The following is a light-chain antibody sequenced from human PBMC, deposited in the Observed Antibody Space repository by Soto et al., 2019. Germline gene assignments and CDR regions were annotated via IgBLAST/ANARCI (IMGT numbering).Light chain of an antibody. CDR1: QSLLHSNGYNY. CDR2: LGY. J-gene: IGKJ1*01. V-gene: IGKV2-28*01. Sequence: DIVMTQSPLSLPVTPGEPASISCRSSQSLLHSNGYNYLDWYLQKPGQSQQLLIYLGYNRASGVHDGFSGSGSGTDFTLKISRVEAEDVGVYYCMQGSFWPWTFGQGTKVDIK. CDR3: MQGSFWPWT.